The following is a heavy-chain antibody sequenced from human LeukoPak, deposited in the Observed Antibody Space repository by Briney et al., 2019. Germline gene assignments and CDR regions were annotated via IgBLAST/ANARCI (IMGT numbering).Heavy chain of an antibody. CDR3: ARDGKYGYCSGGSCYLYYYYYMDV. V-gene: IGHV3-21*01. CDR1: GFTFSSYS. CDR2: ISSSSSYI. Sequence: PGGSLRLSCAASGFTFSSYSMNWVRQAPGKGLEWVSSISSSSSYIYYADSVKGRFTISRDNAKNSLYLQMNSLRAEDTAVYYCARDGKYGYCSGGSCYLYYYYYMDVWGKGTTVTVSS. J-gene: IGHJ6*03. D-gene: IGHD2-15*01.